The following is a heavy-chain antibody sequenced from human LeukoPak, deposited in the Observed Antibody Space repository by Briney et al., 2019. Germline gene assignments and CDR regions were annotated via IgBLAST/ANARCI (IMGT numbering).Heavy chain of an antibody. Sequence: GGSLRLSCAASGFTVSSNYMSWVRQAPGKGLEWVSVIYGGGSTYYADSVKGRFTISRDNAKNSLYLQMNSLRAEDTAVYYCAREPQSLSSGWDYWGQGTLVTVSS. D-gene: IGHD6-19*01. CDR2: IYGGGST. V-gene: IGHV3-66*01. CDR3: AREPQSLSSGWDY. CDR1: GFTVSSNY. J-gene: IGHJ4*02.